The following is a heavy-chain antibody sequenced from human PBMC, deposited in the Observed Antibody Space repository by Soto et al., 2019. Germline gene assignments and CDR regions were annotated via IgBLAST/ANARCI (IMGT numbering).Heavy chain of an antibody. V-gene: IGHV4-34*01. CDR3: ARGAGGTLTTVTFEY. Sequence: SETLSLTCAVYGGSFSGYYWSWIRQPPGKGLEWIGEINHSGSTNYNPSLKSRVTISVDTSKNQFSLKLSSVTAADTAVYYCARGAGGTLTTVTFEYWGQGTLVTVSS. J-gene: IGHJ4*02. D-gene: IGHD4-17*01. CDR2: INHSGST. CDR1: GGSFSGYY.